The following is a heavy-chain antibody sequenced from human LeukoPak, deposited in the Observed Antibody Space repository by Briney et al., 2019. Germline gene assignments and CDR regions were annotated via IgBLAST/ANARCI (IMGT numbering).Heavy chain of an antibody. CDR3: ARERGRATVFFDY. V-gene: IGHV3-53*01. CDR2: IYSGGTI. CDR1: GITVSSNY. J-gene: IGHJ4*02. Sequence: GGSLRLSCAASGITVSSNYMSWVRQAPGKGLEWVSVIYSGGTIYYADSVEGRFTISRDISKNTLYLQMNSLRAEDTAVYYCARERGRATVFFDYWGQGTLVTVSS. D-gene: IGHD1-26*01.